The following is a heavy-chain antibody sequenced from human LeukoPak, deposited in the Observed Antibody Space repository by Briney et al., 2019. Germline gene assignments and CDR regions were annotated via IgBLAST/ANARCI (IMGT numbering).Heavy chain of an antibody. J-gene: IGHJ4*02. D-gene: IGHD3-22*01. V-gene: IGHV3-23*01. Sequence: TGGSLEPSGQASGSPFGSYRLNGFGQAPGRGLGWVSAISGSGGSTYYADSVKGRFTISRDNSKNTLYLQMDSLRAEDTALYYCAKLDYDSIRVDYWGQGTLVTVSS. CDR1: GSPFGSYR. CDR2: ISGSGGST. CDR3: AKLDYDSIRVDY.